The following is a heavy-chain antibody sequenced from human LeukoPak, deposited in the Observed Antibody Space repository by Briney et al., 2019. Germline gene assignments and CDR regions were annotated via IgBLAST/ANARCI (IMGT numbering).Heavy chain of an antibody. Sequence: SETLSLTCTVSGGSISSYYWSWLRQPPGKGLEWIGYIYYSGSTNYNPSLKSRVTISVDTSKNQFSLKLSSVTAADTAVYYCARSGLSIDYWGQGTLVTVSS. CDR1: GGSISSYY. J-gene: IGHJ4*02. CDR2: IYYSGST. D-gene: IGHD2-2*01. V-gene: IGHV4-59*01. CDR3: ARSGLSIDY.